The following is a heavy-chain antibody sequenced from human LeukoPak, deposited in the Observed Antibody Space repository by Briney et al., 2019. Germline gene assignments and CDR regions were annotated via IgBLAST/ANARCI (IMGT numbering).Heavy chain of an antibody. J-gene: IGHJ4*02. Sequence: GRSLRLSCAASGFTFSSYGMHWVRQAPGKGLEWVAVIWYDGSNKYYADSVKGRFTISRDNSKNTLYLQMNSLRAEDTAVYYCARVYCSSTSCHFDYWGQGTLVTVSS. V-gene: IGHV3-33*01. CDR2: IWYDGSNK. D-gene: IGHD2-2*01. CDR1: GFTFSSYG. CDR3: ARVYCSSTSCHFDY.